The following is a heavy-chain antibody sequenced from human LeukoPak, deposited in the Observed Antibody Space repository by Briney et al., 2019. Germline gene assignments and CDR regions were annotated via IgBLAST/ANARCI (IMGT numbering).Heavy chain of an antibody. Sequence: ASVKVSCKASGYTFTSYGISWVRQAPGQGLEWMGWISAYNGNTNYAQKFQGRVTMTTDTTTSTAYMELSRLRSDDTAVYYCARAGGHSVLLWFGELNYWGQGTLVTVSS. D-gene: IGHD3-10*01. CDR1: GYTFTSYG. V-gene: IGHV1-18*01. CDR3: ARAGGHSVLLWFGELNY. CDR2: ISAYNGNT. J-gene: IGHJ4*02.